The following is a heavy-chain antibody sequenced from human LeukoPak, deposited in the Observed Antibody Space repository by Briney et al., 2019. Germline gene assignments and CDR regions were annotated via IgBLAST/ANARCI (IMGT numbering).Heavy chain of an antibody. Sequence: SETLSLTCTVSGGSISSYYWSWIRQPPGKGLEWIGYIYYSGSTNYNPSLKSRVTISVDTSKNQFSLKLSSVTAADTAVYYCARARAARGPFDYWGQGTLVTVSS. J-gene: IGHJ4*02. CDR2: IYYSGST. CDR1: GGSISSYY. CDR3: ARARAARGPFDY. V-gene: IGHV4-59*01. D-gene: IGHD6-6*01.